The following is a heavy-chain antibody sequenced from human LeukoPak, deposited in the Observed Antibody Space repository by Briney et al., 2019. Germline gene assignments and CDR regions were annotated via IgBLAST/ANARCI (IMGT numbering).Heavy chain of an antibody. CDR3: TRDLTISGPIGY. CDR1: GDTFTGYY. CDR2: IDPHSGGT. J-gene: IGHJ4*02. V-gene: IGHV1-2*06. D-gene: IGHD3-9*01. Sequence: EASVKVSCKTSGDTFTGYYMHWVRQAPGQGLEWMGRIDPHSGGTNYAQKFQGRVTLTRDASISTAYMEMSRLRSDDTAFYYCTRDLTISGPIGYWGQETLVTVSS.